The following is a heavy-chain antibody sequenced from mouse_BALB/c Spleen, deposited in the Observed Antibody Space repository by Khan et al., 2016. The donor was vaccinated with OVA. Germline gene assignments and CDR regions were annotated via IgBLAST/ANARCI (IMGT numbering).Heavy chain of an antibody. Sequence: VQLKESGPGLVQPSQSLSLSCTVTGYSITSDYAWNWIRQFPGNRLERMGSIDYSGSTSKKPSLKSRRSTTRDTSKHQTFLQLNSVTTEDTATYYCVRGRSYWGQGTLVTVSA. J-gene: IGHJ3*01. CDR2: IDYSGST. V-gene: IGHV3-2*02. CDR1: GYSITSDYA. CDR3: VRGRSY.